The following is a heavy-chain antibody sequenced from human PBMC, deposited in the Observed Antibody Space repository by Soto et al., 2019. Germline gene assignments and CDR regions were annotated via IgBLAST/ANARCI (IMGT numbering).Heavy chain of an antibody. CDR2: ISGSGGST. D-gene: IGHD3-10*01. CDR3: AKDPLWFGELLGDNWFDP. J-gene: IGHJ5*02. CDR1: GFTFSSYA. Sequence: GGSLRLSCAASGFTFSSYAMSWVRQAPGKGLEWVSAISGSGGSTYYAESVKGRFTISRDNSKNTLYLQMNSLRAEDTAVYYCAKDPLWFGELLGDNWFDPWGQGTLVTVSS. V-gene: IGHV3-23*01.